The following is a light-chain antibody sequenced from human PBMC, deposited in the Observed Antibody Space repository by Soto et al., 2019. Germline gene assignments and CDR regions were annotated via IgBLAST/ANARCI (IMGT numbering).Light chain of an antibody. CDR3: QHYNSYSEA. J-gene: IGKJ1*01. CDR2: KAS. V-gene: IGKV1-5*03. CDR1: LPISNY. Sequence: DIPMTQSQSSLSSPVAVRVTXPYPASLPISNYLAWYQQKPGKIPNLLIYKASTLKSGVPSRFSGSGSGTEFTLTISSLQPDDFATYYCQHYNSYSEAFGQGTKGGYQ.